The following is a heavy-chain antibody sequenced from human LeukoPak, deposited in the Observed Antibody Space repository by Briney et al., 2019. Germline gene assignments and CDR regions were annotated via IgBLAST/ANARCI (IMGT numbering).Heavy chain of an antibody. CDR2: IWYGGSSK. V-gene: IGHV3-30*02. CDR1: GFTFSSYG. CDR3: AKDLRGKAYGDYVGIFDY. J-gene: IGHJ4*02. D-gene: IGHD4-17*01. Sequence: GGSLRLSCAAAGFTFSSYGIHWVRQAPGKGLEWVAVIWYGGSSKYYADSVKGRFTISRDDSKNTLYLQMNSLRAEDTAVYYCAKDLRGKAYGDYVGIFDYSGQGTLVTVSS.